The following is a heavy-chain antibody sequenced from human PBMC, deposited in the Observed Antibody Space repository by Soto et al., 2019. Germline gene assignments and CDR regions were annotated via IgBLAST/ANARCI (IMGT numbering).Heavy chain of an antibody. CDR2: ISPNNGNT. J-gene: IGHJ4*02. CDR1: GYSFSNYE. V-gene: IGHV1-18*01. D-gene: IGHD2-21*02. Sequence: QVQLVQSGAELKKPGASVKVSCKASGYSFSNYEISWVRQAPGQGLEWMGWISPNNGNTNYAQKFQGRVIMTTDTSTSTAYMEKRRLRSVDTAVSDVSRCQGTINNSGVVTEDDYWGQGTLVTVSS. CDR3: SRCQGTINNSGVVTEDDY.